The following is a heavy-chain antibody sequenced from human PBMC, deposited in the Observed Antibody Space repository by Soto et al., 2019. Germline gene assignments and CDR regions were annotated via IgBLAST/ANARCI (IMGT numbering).Heavy chain of an antibody. J-gene: IGHJ4*02. CDR2: IYYSGST. CDR3: ARGEVVDLGY. V-gene: IGHV4-39*07. D-gene: IGHD2-15*01. CDR1: GGSISSSSYY. Sequence: SETLSLTYTVCGGSISSSSYYWGWIRQPPGKGLEWIGSIYYSGSTYCNPSLKSRVTISVDTSKNQFSLKLSSVTAADTAVYYCARGEVVDLGYWGQGTLVTVSS.